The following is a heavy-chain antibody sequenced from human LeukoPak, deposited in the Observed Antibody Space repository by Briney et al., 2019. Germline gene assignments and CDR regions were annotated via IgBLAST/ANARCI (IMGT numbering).Heavy chain of an antibody. CDR1: GGSISSYY. Sequence: SETLSLTCTVSGGSISSYYWSWIRQPPGKGLEWIAYIYYSGSTNYNPSLKSRVTISVDTSKNQFSLKLSSVTAADTAVYYCARVARGYSYIDYWGQGTLVTVSS. CDR2: IYYSGST. D-gene: IGHD5-18*01. V-gene: IGHV4-59*13. J-gene: IGHJ4*02. CDR3: ARVARGYSYIDY.